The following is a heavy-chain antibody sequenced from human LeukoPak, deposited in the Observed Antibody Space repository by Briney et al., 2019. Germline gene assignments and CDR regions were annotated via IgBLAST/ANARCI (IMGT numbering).Heavy chain of an antibody. D-gene: IGHD6-6*01. J-gene: IGHJ5*02. CDR1: GYTFTSYD. V-gene: IGHV1-8*01. Sequence: ASVKVSCKASGYTFTSYDINWVRQATGQGLEWMGWMNPNSGNTGYAQKFQGRATMTRNTSISTAYMELSSLRSEDTAVYYCARGRAARRGNWFDPWGQGTLVTVSS. CDR2: MNPNSGNT. CDR3: ARGRAARRGNWFDP.